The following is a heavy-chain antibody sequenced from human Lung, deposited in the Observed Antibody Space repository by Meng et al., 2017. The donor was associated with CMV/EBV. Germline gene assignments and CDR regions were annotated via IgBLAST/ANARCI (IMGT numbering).Heavy chain of an antibody. CDR3: ARCYDFWSGYYSDY. Sequence: GESLKISCAASGFSLSDYSMNWVRQAPGKGLEWVSISSKSEGYIRYADSVKGRFTISRDNAKNSLSLQMNNLRAEDTAVYYCARCYDFWSGYYSDYWGQGMLVTVSS. V-gene: IGHV3-21*04. J-gene: IGHJ4*02. D-gene: IGHD3-3*01. CDR2: SSKSEGYI. CDR1: GFSLSDYS.